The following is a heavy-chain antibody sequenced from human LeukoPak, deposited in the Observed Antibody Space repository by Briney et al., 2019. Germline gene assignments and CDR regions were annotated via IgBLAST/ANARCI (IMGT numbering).Heavy chain of an antibody. CDR2: IRSSSDTI. D-gene: IGHD2-2*01. V-gene: IGHV3-48*01. J-gene: IGHJ4*02. Sequence: GGSLRLSCAASGFTFSSYSMNWVRQAPGKGLEWVSYIRSSSDTIYYADSVKGRFTISRDNAKNSLYLQMNSLRAEDTAVYYCARDDYCSSTTCYRSSDHWGQGTLVTVSS. CDR1: GFTFSSYS. CDR3: ARDDYCSSTTCYRSSDH.